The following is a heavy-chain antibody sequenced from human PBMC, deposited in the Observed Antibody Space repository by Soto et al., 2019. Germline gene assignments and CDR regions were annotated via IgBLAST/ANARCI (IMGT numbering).Heavy chain of an antibody. J-gene: IGHJ4*02. CDR3: ARGYGSGSYFNGN. CDR2: INRGGST. D-gene: IGHD3-10*01. Sequence: SETLSLTCAVYGGSFSGYYWSWIRQPPGKGLEWIGEINRGGSTNYNPSLKSRVTISVDTSKNQFALELTSVTAADMGVYYCARGYGSGSYFNGNWGQGTLVTVSS. V-gene: IGHV4-34*01. CDR1: GGSFSGYY.